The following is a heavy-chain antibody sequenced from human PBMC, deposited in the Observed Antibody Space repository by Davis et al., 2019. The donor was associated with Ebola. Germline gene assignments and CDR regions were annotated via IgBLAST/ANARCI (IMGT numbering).Heavy chain of an antibody. Sequence: MPGGSLRLSCTVSGGSISSSSYYWGWIRQPPGKGLEWIGSIYYSGSTYYNPSLKSRVTISVDTSKNQFSLKLSSVTAADTAVYYCARGRARLDYWGQGTLVTVSS. CDR3: ARGRARLDY. CDR1: GGSISSSSYY. CDR2: IYYSGST. V-gene: IGHV4-39*07. J-gene: IGHJ4*02.